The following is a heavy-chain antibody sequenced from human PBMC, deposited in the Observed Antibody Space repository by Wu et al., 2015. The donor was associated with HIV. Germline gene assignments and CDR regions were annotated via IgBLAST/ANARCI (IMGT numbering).Heavy chain of an antibody. J-gene: IGHJ3*02. D-gene: IGHD6-19*01. V-gene: IGHV1-2*02. Sequence: QVQLVQSGAEVKKPGASVKVSCKASGYTFTGYYMHWVRQAPGQGLEWMGWINPNSGGTNYAQKFQGRVTMTRDTSISTAYMELSRLRSDDTAVYYCARVQWLVFGSVPHRTPNDAFDIWGQGTMVTVSS. CDR3: ARVQWLVFGSVPHRTPNDAFDI. CDR2: INPNSGGT. CDR1: GYTFTGYY.